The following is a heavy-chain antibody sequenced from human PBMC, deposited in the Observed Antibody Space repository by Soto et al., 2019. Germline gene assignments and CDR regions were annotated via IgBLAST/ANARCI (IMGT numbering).Heavy chain of an antibody. Sequence: ASVKVSCKASGYTFTGYYIHWVRQAPGQGLEWMGWINPNSGGTNYAQKFQGWVTMTRDTSISTAYMELSRLRSDDTAVYYCARVGYCSSTSCYDWFDPWGQGTLVTVSS. D-gene: IGHD2-2*01. CDR1: GYTFTGYY. J-gene: IGHJ5*02. CDR2: INPNSGGT. V-gene: IGHV1-2*04. CDR3: ARVGYCSSTSCYDWFDP.